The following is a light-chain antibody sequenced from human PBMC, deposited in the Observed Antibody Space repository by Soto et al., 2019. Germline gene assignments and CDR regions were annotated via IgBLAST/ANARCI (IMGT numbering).Light chain of an antibody. CDR3: QQVNSFPLT. Sequence: DIQMTQSPSSVSASVRDRVTITCRASQGIKSWLAWYQHKPGQAPKVLIFAASSLQSGVPSRFSGSGSGTDFTLTINNLQPEDFATYFCQQVNSFPLTFGGGTKVEI. V-gene: IGKV1-12*01. J-gene: IGKJ4*01. CDR2: AAS. CDR1: QGIKSW.